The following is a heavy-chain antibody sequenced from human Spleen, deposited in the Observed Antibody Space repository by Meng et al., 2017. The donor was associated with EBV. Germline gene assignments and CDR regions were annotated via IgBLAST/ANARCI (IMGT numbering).Heavy chain of an antibody. CDR1: GGTFRSDA. Sequence: QVQLGGPGAEVKKPGSAVKVSCKTSGGTFRSDAVSWVRQAPGQGLEWMGGLIPMSDAPYYAQKFQDRVTITADESTSTHYMDLSGLRSEDTAVYYCASESGRGFTPDYWGQGTLVTVSS. D-gene: IGHD3-10*01. CDR3: ASESGRGFTPDY. V-gene: IGHV1-69*01. J-gene: IGHJ4*02. CDR2: LIPMSDAP.